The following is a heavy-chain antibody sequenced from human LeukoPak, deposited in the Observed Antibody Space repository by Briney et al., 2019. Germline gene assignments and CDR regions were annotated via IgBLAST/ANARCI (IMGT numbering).Heavy chain of an antibody. CDR1: GYTLSSYE. D-gene: IGHD1-26*01. V-gene: IGHV3-48*03. J-gene: IGHJ4*02. CDR2: ISSSGRTV. CDR3: ARQMVGATGLDY. Sequence: PGGSLRLSCAASGYTLSSYEMKWVRQAPGKGLEWVSYISSSGRTVYYADSVKGRFTISRDNAKDSLYLQMNSLRAEDTAVYYCARQMVGATGLDYWGQGTLVTVSS.